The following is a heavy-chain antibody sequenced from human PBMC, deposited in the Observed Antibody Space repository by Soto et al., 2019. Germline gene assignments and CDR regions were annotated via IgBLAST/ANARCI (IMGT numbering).Heavy chain of an antibody. CDR1: GFTFSSYG. D-gene: IGHD2-2*01. V-gene: IGHV3-30*18. Sequence: LRLSCAASGFTFSSYGMHWVRQAPGKGLEWVAVVSYDGSNKYYADSVKGRFTISRDNSKNTLYLQMNSLRAEDTAVYYCAKDRKYQLLCDYWGQGTLVTVSS. CDR3: AKDRKYQLLCDY. CDR2: VSYDGSNK. J-gene: IGHJ4*02.